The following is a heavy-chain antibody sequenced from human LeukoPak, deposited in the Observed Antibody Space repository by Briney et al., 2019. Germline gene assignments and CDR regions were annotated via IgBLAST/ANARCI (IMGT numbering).Heavy chain of an antibody. J-gene: IGHJ4*02. D-gene: IGHD6-19*01. V-gene: IGHV3-30*18. Sequence: TGGSLRLSCAASGFTFSSYGMHWVRQAPGKGLEGVAVISYDGSNKYYADSVKGRFTISRDNSKNTLYLQMNSLRAEDTAVYYCAKDLKSDSSGWYGEEGTFDYWGQGTLVTVSS. CDR1: GFTFSSYG. CDR2: ISYDGSNK. CDR3: AKDLKSDSSGWYGEEGTFDY.